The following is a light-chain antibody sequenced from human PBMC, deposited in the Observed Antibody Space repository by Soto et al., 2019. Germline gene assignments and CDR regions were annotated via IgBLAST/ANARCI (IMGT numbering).Light chain of an antibody. CDR1: QSLGTW. V-gene: IGKV1-5*01. Sequence: DIQMTQSRTTLCASVGDRVNITCRASQSLGTWLAWYQQKPGTAPVLLIYDVSRLESGVPSRFSGRGSGTEFTLTISSLQPDDFATYYGQQYFSYPLTFGGGTKVEIK. CDR3: QQYFSYPLT. J-gene: IGKJ4*01. CDR2: DVS.